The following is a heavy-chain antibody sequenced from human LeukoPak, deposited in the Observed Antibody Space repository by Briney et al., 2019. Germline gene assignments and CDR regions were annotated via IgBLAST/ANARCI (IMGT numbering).Heavy chain of an antibody. V-gene: IGHV1-69*13. CDR1: GGTFSSYA. D-gene: IGHD3-3*01. CDR3: ARNSENTYYDFWSGYYYFDY. J-gene: IGHJ4*02. Sequence: SVKVSCKASGGTFSSYAISWVRQAPGQGLEWMGGIIPISGTANYAQKFQGRVTITADESTSTAYMELSSLRSEDTAVYYCARNSENTYYDFWSGYYYFDYWGQGTLVTVSS. CDR2: IIPISGTA.